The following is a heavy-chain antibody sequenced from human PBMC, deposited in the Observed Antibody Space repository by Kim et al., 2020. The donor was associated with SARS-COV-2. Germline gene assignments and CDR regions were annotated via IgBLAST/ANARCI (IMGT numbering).Heavy chain of an antibody. J-gene: IGHJ6*02. Sequence: GESLKISCKGSGYSFTSYWISWVRQMPGKGLEWMGRIDPSDSYTNYSPSFQGHVTISADKSISTAYLQWSSLKASDTAMYYCAVFGQRTVVVAATRNYYYGMDVWGQGTTVTVSS. CDR1: GYSFTSYW. D-gene: IGHD2-15*01. CDR2: IDPSDSYT. V-gene: IGHV5-10-1*01. CDR3: AVFGQRTVVVAATRNYYYGMDV.